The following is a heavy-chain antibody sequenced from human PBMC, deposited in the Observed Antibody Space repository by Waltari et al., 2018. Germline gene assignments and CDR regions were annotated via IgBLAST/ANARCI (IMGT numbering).Heavy chain of an antibody. CDR3: ARDLRVSATHWYFDL. CDR2: INTNTGNP. J-gene: IGHJ2*01. CDR1: GYTFTSFA. Sequence: QVQLVKSGSELKKPGASVKVSCTASGYTFTSFAMTWVRQDPGQGLEWMGWINTNTGNPTYSQVFTGRFVFSLDTSVSTAYLQISSLKAEDTAVEYFARDLRVSATHWYFDLWCRGTLVTVSS. D-gene: IGHD2-15*01. V-gene: IGHV7-4-1*02.